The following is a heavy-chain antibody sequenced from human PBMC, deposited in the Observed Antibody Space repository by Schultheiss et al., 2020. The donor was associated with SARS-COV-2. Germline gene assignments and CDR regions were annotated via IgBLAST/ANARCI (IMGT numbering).Heavy chain of an antibody. V-gene: IGHV4-34*01. CDR1: GFTFDDYV. D-gene: IGHD3-16*01. CDR2: INHSGST. Sequence: GSLRLSCAASGFTFDDYVMTWVRQAPGKGLEWIGEINHSGSTNYNPSLKSRVTISVDTSKNQFSLKLSSVTAADTAVYYCARAIEGGSSDYWGQGTLVTVSS. J-gene: IGHJ4*02. CDR3: ARAIEGGSSDY.